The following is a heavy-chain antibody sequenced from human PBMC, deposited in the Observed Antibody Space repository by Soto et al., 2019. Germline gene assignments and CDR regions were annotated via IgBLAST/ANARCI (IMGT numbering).Heavy chain of an antibody. Sequence: QVQLVESGGGVVQPGSSLRLSCAASGFSLSSYGMHWVRLAPGKGLEWVAAISYDGRNKYFADSVKGRFIISGDNSRNTLYLQMNSLKAEDTAVYYCAKEKYDDASVDSWGQGTLVTVSS. J-gene: IGHJ4*02. CDR3: AKEKYDDASVDS. CDR2: ISYDGRNK. D-gene: IGHD1-1*01. CDR1: GFSLSSYG. V-gene: IGHV3-30*18.